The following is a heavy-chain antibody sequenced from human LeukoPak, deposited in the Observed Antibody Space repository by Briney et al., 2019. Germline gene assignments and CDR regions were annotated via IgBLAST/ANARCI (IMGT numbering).Heavy chain of an antibody. CDR3: ARDRAFLEWLLSRNAFDI. Sequence: PSETLSLTCTVSGGSISGSSYYWGWIRQPPGKGLEWIGSIYYSGSTYYNPSLKSRVTISVDTSKNQFSLKLSSVTAADTAVYYCARDRAFLEWLLSRNAFDIWGQGTMVTVSS. J-gene: IGHJ3*02. V-gene: IGHV4-39*07. CDR1: GGSISGSSYY. D-gene: IGHD3-3*02. CDR2: IYYSGST.